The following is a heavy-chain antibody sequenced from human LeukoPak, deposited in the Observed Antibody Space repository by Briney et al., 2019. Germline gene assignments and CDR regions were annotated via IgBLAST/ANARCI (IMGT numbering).Heavy chain of an antibody. D-gene: IGHD6-13*01. CDR2: VYNSGNS. CDR1: GGSISGYY. J-gene: IGHJ4*02. Sequence: PSETLSLTCTVSGGSISGYYWSWIRQPPGKGLEWIGYVYNSGNSDYNPSLKSRVSISVDTSKNQLSLKLSSVTAADTAVYYCARAHSNNWRFDYWGQGTLVTVSS. V-gene: IGHV4-59*01. CDR3: ARAHSNNWRFDY.